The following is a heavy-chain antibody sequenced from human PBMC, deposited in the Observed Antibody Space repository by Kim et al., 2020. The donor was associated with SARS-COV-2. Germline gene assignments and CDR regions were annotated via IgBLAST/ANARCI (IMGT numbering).Heavy chain of an antibody. CDR2: IYYSGST. Sequence: SQTLSLTCTVSGGSISSSSYYWGWIRQPPGKGLEWIGSIYYSGSTYYNPSLKSRVTISVDTSKNQFSLKLSSVTAADTAVYYCARDFSLYCSSTSCYYYYGMDVWGQGTTVTVSS. D-gene: IGHD2-2*01. V-gene: IGHV4-39*02. J-gene: IGHJ6*02. CDR1: GGSISSSSYY. CDR3: ARDFSLYCSSTSCYYYYGMDV.